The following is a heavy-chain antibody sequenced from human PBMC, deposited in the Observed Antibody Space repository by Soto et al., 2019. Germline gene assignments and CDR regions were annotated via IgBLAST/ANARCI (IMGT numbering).Heavy chain of an antibody. J-gene: IGHJ4*02. Sequence: QITLRESGPTLVKPTQTLTLTCSFSGFSLSTSGVGVVWIRQPPGKALEWLALIYWNDDKLYSPSLMNRVTLTTDTSMNQVILTVTDMDPVETATYYCAYFSTTMTTGDFDYWSQGTLVTVSS. V-gene: IGHV2-5*01. CDR3: AYFSTTMTTGDFDY. CDR1: GFSLSTSGVG. CDR2: IYWNDDK. D-gene: IGHD4-17*01.